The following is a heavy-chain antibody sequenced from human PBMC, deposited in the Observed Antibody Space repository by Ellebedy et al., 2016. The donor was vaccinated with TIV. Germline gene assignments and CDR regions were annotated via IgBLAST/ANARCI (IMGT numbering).Heavy chain of an antibody. CDR1: GFPFSSYA. D-gene: IGHD4-11*01. Sequence: GGSLRLSXAASGFPFSSYAMTWVRQAPGKGLDWVSVISRSGDSTWSADSVKGRFTISRDNSKNTLYLQMDSLRAEDTAVYYCAKARSTVTTPLDYWGQGTLVTVPS. CDR3: AKARSTVTTPLDY. J-gene: IGHJ4*02. V-gene: IGHV3-23*01. CDR2: ISRSGDST.